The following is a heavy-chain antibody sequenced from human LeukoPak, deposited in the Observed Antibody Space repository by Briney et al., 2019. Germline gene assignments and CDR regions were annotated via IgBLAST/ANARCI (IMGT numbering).Heavy chain of an antibody. Sequence: RASVKVSCKVSGYPFTSYGTSWVRQYHEQRIEWMGWISAYNGNTNYAQKLQGGVTMTTDTSTSTAYMELRSLRSDDTAVYYCARDWAIDAKPPRNRFDPWGQGTLVTVSS. CDR1: GYPFTSYG. D-gene: IGHD1-14*01. J-gene: IGHJ5*02. V-gene: IGHV1-18*01. CDR3: ARDWAIDAKPPRNRFDP. CDR2: ISAYNGNT.